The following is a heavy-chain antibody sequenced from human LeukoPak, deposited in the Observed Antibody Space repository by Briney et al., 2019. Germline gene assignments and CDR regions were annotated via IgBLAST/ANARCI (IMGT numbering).Heavy chain of an antibody. Sequence: GGSLRLSCAATGFIFSCYSMNSLRQAPGQGLEWVSSISSTSNYKYYADSVKGRSTISRDNAKNSLYLQMNSLRAEDTAVYYCERAGEITGGDRIFVQSTGHYYYYAMNLWGQGTTVTVAS. CDR3: ERAGEITGGDRIFVQSTGHYYYYAMNL. D-gene: IGHD2-2*01. CDR1: GFIFSCYS. J-gene: IGHJ6*02. CDR2: ISSTSNYK. V-gene: IGHV3-21*01.